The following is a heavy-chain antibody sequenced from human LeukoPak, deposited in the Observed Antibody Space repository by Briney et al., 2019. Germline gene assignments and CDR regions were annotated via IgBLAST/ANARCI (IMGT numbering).Heavy chain of an antibody. V-gene: IGHV3-30*02. D-gene: IGHD6-13*01. CDR1: GFTFSSYG. J-gene: IGHJ6*02. CDR3: AKEGRGSSWYYYYGMDV. CDR2: IRYDGSNK. Sequence: GGSLRLSCAASGFTFSSYGMHWVRQAPGKGLEWVAFIRYDGSNKYYADSVKGRFTISRDNSKNTLYPQMNSLRAEDTAVYYCAKEGRGSSWYYYYGMDVWGQGTTVTVSS.